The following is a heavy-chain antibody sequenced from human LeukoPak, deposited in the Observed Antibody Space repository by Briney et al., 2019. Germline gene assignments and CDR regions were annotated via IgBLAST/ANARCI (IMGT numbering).Heavy chain of an antibody. J-gene: IGHJ6*03. CDR2: IKQDGSEK. CDR1: GFTFSTYW. CDR3: ARRGLPDV. D-gene: IGHD2-15*01. V-gene: IGHV3-7*01. Sequence: GGSLRPSCAASGFTFSTYWMSWVRQAPGKGLEWVANIKQDGSEKYYVDSVKGRFTISRDNAKNSVYLQMDSLRVEDTAVYYCARRGLPDVWGKGTTVTVSS.